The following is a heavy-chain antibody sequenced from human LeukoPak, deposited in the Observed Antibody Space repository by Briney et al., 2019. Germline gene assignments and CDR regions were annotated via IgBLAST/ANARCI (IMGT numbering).Heavy chain of an antibody. V-gene: IGHV4-34*01. J-gene: IGHJ5*02. CDR1: GGSFSGYY. Sequence: PSETLSLTCAVYGGSFSGYYWSWIRQPPGKGLEWIGEINHSGSTYYNPSLKSRVTISVYTSKNQFSLKLRSVTAADTAVYYCARRSSNGWSDNWFDPWGQGTLVTVSS. CDR3: ARRSSNGWSDNWFDP. CDR2: INHSGST. D-gene: IGHD6-19*01.